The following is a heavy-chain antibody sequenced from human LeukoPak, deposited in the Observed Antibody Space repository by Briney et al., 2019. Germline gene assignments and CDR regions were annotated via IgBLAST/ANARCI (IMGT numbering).Heavy chain of an antibody. Sequence: GASVKVSYKASGYTFTSCDINWVRQATGQGLEWMGWMNPTSVNTGYAQKFQGRVTMTRNTSISTAYLELSSLRSEDTAVYYCASQAGYSSSWDYYYYGMDVWGQGTTVTVSS. V-gene: IGHV1-8*01. CDR3: ASQAGYSSSWDYYYYGMDV. D-gene: IGHD6-13*01. J-gene: IGHJ6*02. CDR1: GYTFTSCD. CDR2: MNPTSVNT.